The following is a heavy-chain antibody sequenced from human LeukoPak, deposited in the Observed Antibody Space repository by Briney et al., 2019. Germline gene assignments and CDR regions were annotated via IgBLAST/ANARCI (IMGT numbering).Heavy chain of an antibody. CDR1: GFTFSSYW. CDR3: ARDHGTVAKRRGYGMDV. Sequence: GGSLRLSCAASGFTFSSYWMSWVRQAPGKGLEWVANIKQDGSEKYCVDSVKGRFTISRDNAKNSLYLQMNSLRAEDTAVYYCARDHGTVAKRRGYGMDVWGQGTTVTVSS. CDR2: IKQDGSEK. J-gene: IGHJ6*02. D-gene: IGHD4-11*01. V-gene: IGHV3-7*01.